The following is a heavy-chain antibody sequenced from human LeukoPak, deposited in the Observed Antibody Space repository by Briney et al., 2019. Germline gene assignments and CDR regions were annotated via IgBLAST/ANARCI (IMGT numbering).Heavy chain of an antibody. V-gene: IGHV1-8*03. Sequence: GASVKVSCKASGYTFTSYDINWVRQATGQGLEWMGWMNPNSGNTGYVQKFQGRVTITRNTSISTAYMELSSLRSEDTAVYYCARPRYPGISGAFDIWGQGTMVTVSS. J-gene: IGHJ3*02. CDR3: ARPRYPGISGAFDI. CDR2: MNPNSGNT. CDR1: GYTFTSYD. D-gene: IGHD3-16*02.